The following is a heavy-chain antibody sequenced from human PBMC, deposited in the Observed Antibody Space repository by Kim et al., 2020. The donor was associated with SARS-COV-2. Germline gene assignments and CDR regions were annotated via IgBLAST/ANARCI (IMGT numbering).Heavy chain of an antibody. CDR2: ISGSGGST. D-gene: IGHD2-21*02. CDR1: GFTFSSYA. V-gene: IGHV3-23*01. CDR3: AKDGVVVTAIHYFDY. J-gene: IGHJ4*02. Sequence: GGSLRLSCAASGFTFSSYAMSWARQAPGKGLEWVSAISGSGGSTYYADSVKGRFTISRDNSKNTLYLQMNSLRAEDTAVYYCAKDGVVVTAIHYFDYWGQGTLVTVSS.